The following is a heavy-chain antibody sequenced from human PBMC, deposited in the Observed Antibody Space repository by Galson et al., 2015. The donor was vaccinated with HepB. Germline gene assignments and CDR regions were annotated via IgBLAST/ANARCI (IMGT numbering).Heavy chain of an antibody. V-gene: IGHV1-69*13. D-gene: IGHD4-17*01. CDR1: EDTFISYA. CDR3: ARAMTTVTTYAYDL. CDR2: IVPILGSA. Sequence: SVKVSCKASEDTFISYAISWVRQVPGQGFEYVGGIVPILGSANYDQKFQGRVTITADDSTKTAYMEVNSLRSDDTAVYYCARAMTTVTTYAYDLWGQGTMVTVSS. J-gene: IGHJ3*01.